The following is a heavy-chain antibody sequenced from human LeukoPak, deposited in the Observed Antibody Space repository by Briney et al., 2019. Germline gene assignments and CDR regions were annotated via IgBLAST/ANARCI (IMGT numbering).Heavy chain of an antibody. J-gene: IGHJ6*02. CDR3: ARDVRATGTNYYYYYGMDV. V-gene: IGHV3-21*01. D-gene: IGHD3-9*01. CDR2: ISSSSSYI. Sequence: GGSLRLSCAASGFTFSSYSTNWVRQAPGKGLEWVSSISSSSSYIYYADSVKGRFTISRDNAKNSLYLQMNSLRAEDTAVYYCARDVRATGTNYYYYYGMDVWGQGTTVTVSS. CDR1: GFTFSSYS.